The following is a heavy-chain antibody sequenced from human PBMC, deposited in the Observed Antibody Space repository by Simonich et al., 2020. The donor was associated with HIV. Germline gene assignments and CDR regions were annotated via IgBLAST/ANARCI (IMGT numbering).Heavy chain of an antibody. J-gene: IGHJ4*02. CDR3: ASPSYPGVASDGSDY. Sequence: QVQLQESGPGLGKPSATLSLTCAVSGYSIISGYYWGWIRQPPGKGLEWIGNHYHSGSTCYNPSLKSRVTISVDTSKNQFSLKLSSVTAADTAVYYCASPSYPGVASDGSDYWGQGTLVTVSS. CDR1: GYSIISGYY. D-gene: IGHD6-25*01. V-gene: IGHV4-38-2*01. CDR2: HYHSGST.